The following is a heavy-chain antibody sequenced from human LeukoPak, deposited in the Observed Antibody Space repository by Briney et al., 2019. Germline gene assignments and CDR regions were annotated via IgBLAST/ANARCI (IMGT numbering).Heavy chain of an antibody. CDR2: IDPNSGGT. Sequence: ASVKVSCKASGYTFTGYYMHWVRQAHGQGLEWMGRIDPNSGGTNYAQKFQGEITLTRDTSVSTAYMELSRLRSDDTAVYYCARVLEDLGYCTIGVCFSKGDNWFDPWGQGTLVTVSS. V-gene: IGHV1-2*06. CDR3: ARVLEDLGYCTIGVCFSKGDNWFDP. J-gene: IGHJ5*02. CDR1: GYTFTGYY. D-gene: IGHD2-8*01.